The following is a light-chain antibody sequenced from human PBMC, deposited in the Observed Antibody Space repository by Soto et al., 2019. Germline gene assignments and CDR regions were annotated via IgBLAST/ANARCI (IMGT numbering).Light chain of an antibody. V-gene: IGKV3-11*01. Sequence: VLTQSPATLSLSPGDTATLSCRASEGVGSFLAWYRQKPGQPPRLLIYDASYRANGVPARFSGSGSGTDFTLTISSLEPEDFAVYYCQQHSNWYTFGQGTKLEIK. J-gene: IGKJ2*01. CDR1: EGVGSF. CDR3: QQHSNWYT. CDR2: DAS.